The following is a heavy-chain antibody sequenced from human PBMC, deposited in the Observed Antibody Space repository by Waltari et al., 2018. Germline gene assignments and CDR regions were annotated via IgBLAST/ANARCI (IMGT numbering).Heavy chain of an antibody. CDR1: GGSFSGYY. CDR3: GSGRRSSWYRTGWYFDL. J-gene: IGHJ2*01. CDR2: INHSGRT. Sequence: QVQLQQWGAGLLKPSETLSLTCAVYGGSFSGYYWSWIRQPPGKGLEWLGEINHSGRTNYNPSLKSRVTISVDTSKNQFSLKLSSVTAADTAVYYCGSGRRSSWYRTGWYFDLWGRGTLVTVSS. V-gene: IGHV4-34*01. D-gene: IGHD6-13*01.